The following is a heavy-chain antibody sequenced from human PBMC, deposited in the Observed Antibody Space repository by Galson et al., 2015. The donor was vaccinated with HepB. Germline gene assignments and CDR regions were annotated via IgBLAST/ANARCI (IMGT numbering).Heavy chain of an antibody. J-gene: IGHJ6*02. Sequence: SVKVSCKASGYTFTSYYMHWVRQAPGQGLEWMGIINPSGGSTSYAQKFQGRVTMTRDTSTSTVYMELSSLRSEDTAVYYCARDDSSPEYSSSSYYYYYGMDVWGQGTTVTVSS. CDR1: GYTFTSYY. V-gene: IGHV1-46*01. CDR3: ARDDSSPEYSSSSYYYYYGMDV. CDR2: INPSGGST. D-gene: IGHD6-6*01.